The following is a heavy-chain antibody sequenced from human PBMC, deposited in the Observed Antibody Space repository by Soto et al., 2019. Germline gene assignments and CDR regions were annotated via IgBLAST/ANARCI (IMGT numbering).Heavy chain of an antibody. Sequence: PSQTLPLTCDISGDSVSSNSSACNLIRQSPSRGLEWLGSTYYRSKWYNDYAVSVKSRITINPDTSKNQFSLQLNSVTPEDTAVYYCARLRYDSSGYQRDYYYYYGMDVWGQGTTVTVSS. CDR2: TYYRSKWYN. CDR3: ARLRYDSSGYQRDYYYYYGMDV. D-gene: IGHD3-22*01. J-gene: IGHJ6*02. CDR1: GDSVSSNSSA. V-gene: IGHV6-1*01.